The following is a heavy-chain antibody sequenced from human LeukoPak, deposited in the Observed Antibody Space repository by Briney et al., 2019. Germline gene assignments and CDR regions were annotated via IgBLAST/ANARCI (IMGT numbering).Heavy chain of an antibody. CDR3: AKGRSARFGEFDY. CDR2: ISGSGGGT. D-gene: IGHD3-10*01. Sequence: GGSLRLSCAASGFTFSSYSMTWVRQPPGKGLEWVSGISGSGGGTYYAEFVKGRFTISRDNSKNTLYLQMDGLRADDTAVYYCAKGRSARFGEFDYWGQGTLVTVSS. V-gene: IGHV3-23*01. J-gene: IGHJ4*02. CDR1: GFTFSSYS.